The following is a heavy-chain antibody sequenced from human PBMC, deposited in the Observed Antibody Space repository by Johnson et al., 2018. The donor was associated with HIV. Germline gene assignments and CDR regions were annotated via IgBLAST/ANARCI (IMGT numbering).Heavy chain of an antibody. J-gene: IGHJ3*02. V-gene: IGHV3-7*01. CDR2: IKEDGSEK. CDR1: GFTFSSYG. Sequence: VQLVESGGGLVQPGGSLRLSCAASGFTFSSYGMHWVRQAPGKGLEWVTNIKEDGSEKYYVDSVRGRFTISRDNSKNTLYLQMNSLRTEDTAVYYCARDRGAFDIWGQGTMVTVSS. CDR3: ARDRGAFDI.